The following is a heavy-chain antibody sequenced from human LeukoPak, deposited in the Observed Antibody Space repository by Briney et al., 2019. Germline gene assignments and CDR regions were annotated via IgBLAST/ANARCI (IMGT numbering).Heavy chain of an antibody. J-gene: IGHJ4*02. CDR1: GFTFDGYA. V-gene: IGHV3-9*03. Sequence: GGSLRLSCAASGFTFDGYAMHWVRQAPGKGLEWVSGISWNSGSIGYADSVKGRFTISRDNAKNSLYLQMNSLRAEDMALYYCAKGKESAVAGYYFDYWGQGTLVTVSS. CDR2: ISWNSGSI. D-gene: IGHD6-19*01. CDR3: AKGKESAVAGYYFDY.